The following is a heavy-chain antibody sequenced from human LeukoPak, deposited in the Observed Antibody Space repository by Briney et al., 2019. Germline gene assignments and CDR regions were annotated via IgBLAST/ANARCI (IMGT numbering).Heavy chain of an antibody. CDR3: ARGQSGPPRYSSSWRAYYGMDV. J-gene: IGHJ6*02. V-gene: IGHV4-34*01. CDR1: GGSFSGYY. D-gene: IGHD6-13*01. Sequence: KPSETLSLTCAVYGGSFSGYYWSWIRQPPGKGLEWIGEINHSGSTNYNPSLKSRVTISVDTSKNQFSLKLSSVTAADTAVYYCARGQSGPPRYSSSWRAYYGMDVWGQGTTVTVS. CDR2: INHSGST.